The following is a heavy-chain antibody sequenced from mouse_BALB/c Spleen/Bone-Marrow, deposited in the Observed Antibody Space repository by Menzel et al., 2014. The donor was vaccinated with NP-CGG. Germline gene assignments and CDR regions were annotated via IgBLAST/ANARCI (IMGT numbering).Heavy chain of an antibody. CDR3: AIPRYGYIDY. CDR1: GYSITSGYY. V-gene: IGHV3-6*02. J-gene: IGHJ4*01. D-gene: IGHD2-14*01. CDR2: INYDGNN. Sequence: VQLQQSGPGLVKPSQSLSLTCSVTGYSITSGYYWNWIRQFPGNKLEWMGYINYDGNNNYNPSLKNRISITRDTSKNQFFLKLNSATAEDTATYYCAIPRYGYIDYWGRGTSVTVSS.